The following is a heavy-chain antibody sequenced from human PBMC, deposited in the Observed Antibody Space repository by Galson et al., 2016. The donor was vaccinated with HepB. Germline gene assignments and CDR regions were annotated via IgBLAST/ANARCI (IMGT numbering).Heavy chain of an antibody. J-gene: IGHJ4*02. Sequence: SLRLSCAASGFSFSSYAVHWVRQAPGKGLEWVAVVSRDASITYYAKSMKGRFTISRGNSMNTLYLQMINLRDDDTGVYFCAGELTSHFELDYWGQGALVIVSS. CDR1: GFSFSSYA. CDR2: VSRDASIT. CDR3: AGELTSHFELDY. D-gene: IGHD2-2*01. V-gene: IGHV3-30-3*01.